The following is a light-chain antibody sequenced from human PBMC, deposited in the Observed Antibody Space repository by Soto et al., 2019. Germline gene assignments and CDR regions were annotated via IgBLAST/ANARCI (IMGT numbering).Light chain of an antibody. CDR3: QKYNSAPPMT. CDR1: QDISND. CDR2: AAS. J-gene: IGKJ1*01. Sequence: DIQMTQSPSSLSASVGDRVTITCRATQDISNDLAWYQQKPGKVPNLLIYAASTLQSGVPSRFSGSGSGTNFTLTISSLQPENVATYNCQKYNSAPPMTFGQGTKVEI. V-gene: IGKV1-27*01.